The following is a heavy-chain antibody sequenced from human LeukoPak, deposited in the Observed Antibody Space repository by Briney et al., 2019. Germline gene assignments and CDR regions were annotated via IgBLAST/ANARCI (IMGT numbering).Heavy chain of an antibody. Sequence: PSETLSLTCTVSGGSISYHYWNWIRQPPGKGLEWIGEASYNGNTNYNPSLKGRVTISLDPSNDQFSLKLSSVSAADTAVYYCARHYGSGNNWFDPWGQGTLVTVSS. CDR2: ASYNGNT. D-gene: IGHD3-10*01. J-gene: IGHJ5*02. CDR3: ARHYGSGNNWFDP. CDR1: GGSISYHY. V-gene: IGHV4-59*11.